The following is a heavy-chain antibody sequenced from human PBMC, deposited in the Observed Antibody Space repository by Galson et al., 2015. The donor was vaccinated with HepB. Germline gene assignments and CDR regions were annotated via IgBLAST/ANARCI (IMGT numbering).Heavy chain of an antibody. J-gene: IGHJ4*02. CDR1: GFTFSDSG. CDR3: AKETSGWSKFLDY. D-gene: IGHD6-19*01. V-gene: IGHV3-30*18. CDR2: ISFDGNHN. Sequence: CLRPACAASGFTFSDSGMHWVRQAPGKGLVWVAVISFDGNHNFYADSVKGRFTISRADSNNTLYLQTNSLRTEDTAVYYCAKETSGWSKFLDYWGQGTLVAVSS.